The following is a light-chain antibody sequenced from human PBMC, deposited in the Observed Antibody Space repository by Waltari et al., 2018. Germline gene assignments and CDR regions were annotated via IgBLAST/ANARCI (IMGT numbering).Light chain of an antibody. Sequence: DIQLTQSPSFLPTSVADRVTIPCRARQGISSYLARYQQKPGKAPKVLLYAASTLQSGVPSSFSGSGSGTEFTLTISSLQPEDFATYYCQQLNSYPLTFGGGTKVEIK. V-gene: IGKV1-9*01. CDR1: QGISSY. CDR3: QQLNSYPLT. CDR2: AAS. J-gene: IGKJ4*01.